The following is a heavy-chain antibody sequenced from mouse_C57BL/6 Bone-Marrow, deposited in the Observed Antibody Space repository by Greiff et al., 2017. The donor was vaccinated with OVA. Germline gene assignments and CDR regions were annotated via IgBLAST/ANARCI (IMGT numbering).Heavy chain of an antibody. Sequence: DVHLVESGEGLVKPGGSLKLSCAASGFTFSSYAMSWVRQTPEKRLEWVAYISSGGDYIYYADTVKGRFTISRDNARNTLYLQMSSLKSEDTAMYYCTRRDYYGNYFDYWGQGTTLTVSS. J-gene: IGHJ2*01. CDR3: TRRDYYGNYFDY. CDR1: GFTFSSYA. CDR2: ISSGGDYI. V-gene: IGHV5S21*01. D-gene: IGHD2-1*01.